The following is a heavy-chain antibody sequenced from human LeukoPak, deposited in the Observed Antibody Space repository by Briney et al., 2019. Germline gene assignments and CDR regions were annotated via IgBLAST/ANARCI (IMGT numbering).Heavy chain of an antibody. CDR2: INWSSGSI. Sequence: GGSLRLSCTASGFTFDEYAMHWVRQAPGKGLEWVSGINWSSGSIGYADSVKGRFTISRDNAGSSLYLQMNSLRAEDTAVYYCAKDRWFGEPGSGMDVWGQGTTVAVSS. CDR3: AKDRWFGEPGSGMDV. D-gene: IGHD3-10*01. V-gene: IGHV3-9*01. J-gene: IGHJ6*02. CDR1: GFTFDEYA.